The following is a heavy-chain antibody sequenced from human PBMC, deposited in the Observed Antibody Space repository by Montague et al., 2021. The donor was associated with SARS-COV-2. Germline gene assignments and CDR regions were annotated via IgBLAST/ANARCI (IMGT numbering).Heavy chain of an antibody. CDR1: GGSINLYY. D-gene: IGHD3-10*01. CDR2: FYLSGST. CDR3: ARGLIRGVHGLDV. Sequence: SETLSLTCTVSGGSINLYYWTWVRQPPGKGLEWIGRFYLSGSTNFNPYLQSRVSMSVDMSKNQFSLILTSVTAADTAVYYCARGLIRGVHGLDVWGQGTTVSVSS. J-gene: IGHJ6*02. V-gene: IGHV4-4*07.